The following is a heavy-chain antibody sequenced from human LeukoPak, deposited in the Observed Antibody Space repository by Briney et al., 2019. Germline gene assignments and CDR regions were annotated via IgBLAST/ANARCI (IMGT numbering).Heavy chain of an antibody. J-gene: IGHJ4*02. CDR3: ARASASAYCGGDCYPIYFDY. D-gene: IGHD2-21*02. CDR1: GYTFTDYY. V-gene: IGHV1-2*02. Sequence: ASVKVSCKASGYTFTDYYMHWVRQAPGQGLEWMGWINPNSGGTNYAQKFQGRVTMTRDTSISTAYMELSRLRSDDTAVYYCARASASAYCGGDCYPIYFDYWGQGTLVTVSS. CDR2: INPNSGGT.